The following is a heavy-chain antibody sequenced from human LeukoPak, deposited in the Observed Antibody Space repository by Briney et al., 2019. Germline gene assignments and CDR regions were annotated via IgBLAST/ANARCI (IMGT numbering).Heavy chain of an antibody. CDR1: KFTFSNYA. CDR3: AKDYSGSYYYFDY. CDR2: ISSSGGGI. J-gene: IGHJ4*02. V-gene: IGHV3-23*01. D-gene: IGHD1-26*01. Sequence: PGGSLRLSCTASKFTFSNYAMTWVRQAPGKGLEWFSTISSSGGGIFYSDSVKGRFTISRDNSKNTLYLQMNSLRAEDTAVYYCAKDYSGSYYYFDYWGQGTLVTVSS.